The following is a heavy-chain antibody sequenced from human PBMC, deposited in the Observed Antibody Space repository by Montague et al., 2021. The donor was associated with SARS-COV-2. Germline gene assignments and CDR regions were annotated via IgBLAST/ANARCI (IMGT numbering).Heavy chain of an antibody. CDR1: DGSIRSYY. Sequence: SETLSLTCTVSDGSIRSYYWNWMRQTPGKGLEWIGYMHDSGTANYNPSLRSRVTLMVAASRNQLSLELSSVTAADTAMLYCTRLPRRSGTWGYFDYWAQGTLVTVSS. CDR3: TRLPRRSGTWGYFDY. D-gene: IGHD3-10*01. CDR2: MHDSGTA. V-gene: IGHV4-59*08. J-gene: IGHJ4*02.